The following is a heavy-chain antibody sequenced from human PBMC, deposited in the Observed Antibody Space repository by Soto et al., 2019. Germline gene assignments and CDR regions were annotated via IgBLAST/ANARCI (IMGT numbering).Heavy chain of an antibody. D-gene: IGHD3-16*02. CDR2: IYYSGST. CDR1: GGSISSYY. Sequence: SETLSLTCTVSGGSISSYYWSWIRQPPGKGLEWIGYIYYSGSTNYNPSLKSRVTISVDTSKNHFSLKLSSETAADTAVYYCAYNIFGGVIGLPDDAFDIWGQGTMVTVSS. J-gene: IGHJ3*02. V-gene: IGHV4-59*01. CDR3: AYNIFGGVIGLPDDAFDI.